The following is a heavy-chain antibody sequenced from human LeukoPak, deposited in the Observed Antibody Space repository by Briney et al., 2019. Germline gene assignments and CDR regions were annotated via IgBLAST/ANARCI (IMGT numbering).Heavy chain of an antibody. J-gene: IGHJ4*02. CDR3: ARGRGYSYGSLDY. V-gene: IGHV1-69*13. Sequence: ASVKVSCKASGGTFSSYAISWVRQAPGQGLEWMGGIIPIFGTANYAQKFQGRVTITADESTGTAYMELSSLRSEDTAVYYCARGRGYSYGSLDYWGQGTLVTVSS. D-gene: IGHD5-18*01. CDR1: GGTFSSYA. CDR2: IIPIFGTA.